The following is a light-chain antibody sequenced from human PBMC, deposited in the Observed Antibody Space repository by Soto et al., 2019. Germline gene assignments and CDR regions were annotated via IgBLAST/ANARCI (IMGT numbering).Light chain of an antibody. CDR3: QQYNNWPPCT. CDR2: GAS. CDR1: QSVSSN. J-gene: IGKJ1*01. V-gene: IGKV3-15*01. Sequence: EIVMTQSPDTLSVSPGERATLSCRASQSVSSNLAWYQQKPGQAPRLLIYGASTRATGIPARFSGSGSETEFTLTISSLQSEDFSVYYCQQYNNWPPCTFGQGTKVEIK.